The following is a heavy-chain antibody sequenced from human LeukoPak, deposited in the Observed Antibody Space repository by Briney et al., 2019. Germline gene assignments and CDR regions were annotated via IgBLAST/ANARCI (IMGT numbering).Heavy chain of an antibody. Sequence: GGSLRLSCAASGFTFNSHWMHWVRQGPGKGLVWVSRIGSDGSITSYADSEKGRFTISRDNAKNTLYLQMNSLRAEDTAVYYCATTRFVGSALDYWGQGTLVTVSS. J-gene: IGHJ4*02. V-gene: IGHV3-74*01. CDR3: ATTRFVGSALDY. CDR2: IGSDGSIT. D-gene: IGHD1-26*01. CDR1: GFTFNSHW.